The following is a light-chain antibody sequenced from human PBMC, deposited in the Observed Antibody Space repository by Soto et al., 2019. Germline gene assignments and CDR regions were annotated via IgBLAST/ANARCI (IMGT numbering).Light chain of an antibody. CDR2: RAS. Sequence: EIVVTQSPATLSVSLGEAATLSCRASQNVGVNLAWYQLKYGQPPRALIYRASTMATGSPPRFSGSGLGTQFTLTISSLQSEDSAVYYCQQYEDWPPHFGPGTRVDIK. V-gene: IGKV3-15*01. CDR3: QQYEDWPPH. CDR1: QNVGVN. J-gene: IGKJ3*01.